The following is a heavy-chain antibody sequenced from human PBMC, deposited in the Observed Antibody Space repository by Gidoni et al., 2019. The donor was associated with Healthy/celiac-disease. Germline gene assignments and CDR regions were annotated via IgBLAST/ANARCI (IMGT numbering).Heavy chain of an antibody. D-gene: IGHD2-21*01. J-gene: IGHJ3*02. CDR2: INHSGST. Sequence: QVQLQQWGAGLLKPSETLSLTCAVYGGSFSGYYWSWIRQPPGKGLEWIGEINHSGSTNYNPSLKSRVTISVDTSKNQFSLKLSSVTAADTAVYYCARGQFRKYAFDIWGQGTMVTVSS. CDR3: ARGQFRKYAFDI. V-gene: IGHV4-34*01. CDR1: GGSFSGYY.